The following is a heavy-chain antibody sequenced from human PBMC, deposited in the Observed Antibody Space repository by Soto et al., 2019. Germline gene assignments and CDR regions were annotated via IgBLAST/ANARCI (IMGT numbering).Heavy chain of an antibody. D-gene: IGHD3-3*01. J-gene: IGHJ4*02. CDR1: GGSISGADW. CDR2: TSPEGFT. Sequence: QVQLQESGPGLVKPSGTLSLTCAVSGGSISGADWWSWVRRPPGKGLEWIGETSPEGFTNYNACLESRVSISVDKPANQFSLKLNSVTAADTAVYYCARSSYEKRGLDCWGQGTLVTISS. V-gene: IGHV4-4*02. CDR3: ARSSYEKRGLDC.